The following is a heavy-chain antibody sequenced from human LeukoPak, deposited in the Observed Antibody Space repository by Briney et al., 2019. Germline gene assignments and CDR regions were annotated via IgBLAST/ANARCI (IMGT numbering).Heavy chain of an antibody. J-gene: IGHJ6*03. Sequence: SETLSLTCTVSGGSISSSSYYWGWLRQPPGKGLEWLGSIYYSGSTYYNPSLKSRVTISVDTSRNQFSPKLSSLTAADTAVYYCARHSDYGDYGYMDVWGKGTTVTVSS. D-gene: IGHD4-17*01. V-gene: IGHV4-39*01. CDR2: IYYSGST. CDR3: ARHSDYGDYGYMDV. CDR1: GGSISSSSYY.